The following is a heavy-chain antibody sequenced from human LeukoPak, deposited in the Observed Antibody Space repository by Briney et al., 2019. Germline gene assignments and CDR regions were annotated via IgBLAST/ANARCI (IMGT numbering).Heavy chain of an antibody. CDR3: ARDPLDCSGGSCYLYMDV. D-gene: IGHD2-15*01. J-gene: IGHJ6*03. V-gene: IGHV1-46*01. CDR2: INPSGGTT. Sequence: ASVKVSCKASGYTFTSYYMHWVRQAPGQGLEWMGIINPSGGTTSSAQKFQGRVTMTRDMSTSTVYMELSSLRSEDTAVYYCARDPLDCSGGSCYLYMDVWGKGTTVTVSS. CDR1: GYTFTSYY.